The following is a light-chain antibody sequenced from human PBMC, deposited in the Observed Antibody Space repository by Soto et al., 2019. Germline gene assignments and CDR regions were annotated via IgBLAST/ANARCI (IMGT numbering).Light chain of an antibody. Sequence: DIQMTQSPSSLSASVGDTITITCRASQSVSSYLNLYQQQPGKAPDLLIYTTTYLQSEVPSRFSGSGSETHFTLTITSLQPEDFATYFCQQTYSAPPWTFGPWTKVEIK. CDR3: QQTYSAPPWT. CDR2: TTT. J-gene: IGKJ1*01. CDR1: QSVSSY. V-gene: IGKV1-39*01.